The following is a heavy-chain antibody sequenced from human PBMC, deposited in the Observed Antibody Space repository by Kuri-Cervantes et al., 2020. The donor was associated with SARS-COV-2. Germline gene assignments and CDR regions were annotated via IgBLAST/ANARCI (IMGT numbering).Heavy chain of an antibody. V-gene: IGHV3-30*18. CDR2: ISYDTTNK. CDR3: AKPFHDYSDYGGAFDM. Sequence: GGSLRLSCAASGFTFSSYAMSWVRQAPGKGLEWVAIISYDTTNKYYADSVKGRFTVSRDDPKSTVYLQMNNLRPEDTALYYCAKPFHDYSDYGGAFDMWGPGTLVTVSS. CDR1: GFTFSSYA. J-gene: IGHJ3*02. D-gene: IGHD4-11*01.